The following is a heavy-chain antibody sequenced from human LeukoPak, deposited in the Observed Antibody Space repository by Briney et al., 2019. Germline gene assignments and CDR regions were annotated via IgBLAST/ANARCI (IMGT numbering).Heavy chain of an antibody. CDR2: IHYSGST. V-gene: IGHV4-39*01. CDR1: GGSISTSSYY. D-gene: IGHD2-2*01. Sequence: PSETLSLTCSVSGGSISTSSYYWRWIRQPPGKGLECIGSIHYSGSTYYNPSLKSRVTISVDTSKNQFSLKLSSVTAADTAVYYCARTPLYQSLDYCGQGTLVTVSS. J-gene: IGHJ4*02. CDR3: ARTPLYQSLDY.